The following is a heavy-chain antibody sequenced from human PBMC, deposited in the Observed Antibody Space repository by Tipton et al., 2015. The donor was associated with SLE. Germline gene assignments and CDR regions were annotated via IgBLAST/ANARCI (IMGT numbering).Heavy chain of an antibody. D-gene: IGHD6-13*01. CDR3: ARSAGYGSSWAHFDY. J-gene: IGHJ4*02. V-gene: IGHV4-59*11. Sequence: TLSLTCTVSGGSISSHYWSWIRQPPGKGLEWIGNIFNSGSTNYNPSLKSRVTISVDTSKNQFSLKLSSVTAADTAVYYCARSAGYGSSWAHFDYWGQGTLVTVSS. CDR1: GGSISSHY. CDR2: IFNSGST.